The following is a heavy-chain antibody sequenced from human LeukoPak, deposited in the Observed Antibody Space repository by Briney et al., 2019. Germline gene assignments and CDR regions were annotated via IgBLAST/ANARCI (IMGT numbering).Heavy chain of an antibody. CDR1: GFTFSSYS. CDR2: IGSSSSYI. J-gene: IGHJ3*02. D-gene: IGHD6-6*01. Sequence: GGSLRLSCAASGFTFSSYSMNWVRQAPGKGLEWVSSIGSSSSYIYYADSVKGRFTISRDNAKNSLNLQMNSLRAEDTAVYYCARDQFSIAARVYAFDIWGQGTMVTVSS. V-gene: IGHV3-21*01. CDR3: ARDQFSIAARVYAFDI.